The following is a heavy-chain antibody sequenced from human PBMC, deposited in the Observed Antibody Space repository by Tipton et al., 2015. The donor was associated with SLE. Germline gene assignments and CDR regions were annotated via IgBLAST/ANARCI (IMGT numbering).Heavy chain of an antibody. CDR2: IYYSGNT. CDR1: GGSISSGDYY. CDR3: ARGPGTVEAFDI. Sequence: TLSLTCTVSGGSISSGDYYWSWIRQPPGEGLEWIGYIYYSGNTYYNPSLKSRVTISVDTSKNQFSLKVNSVTAADTAVYYCARGPGTVEAFDIWGQGTMVTVSS. D-gene: IGHD7-27*01. J-gene: IGHJ3*02. V-gene: IGHV4-30-4*01.